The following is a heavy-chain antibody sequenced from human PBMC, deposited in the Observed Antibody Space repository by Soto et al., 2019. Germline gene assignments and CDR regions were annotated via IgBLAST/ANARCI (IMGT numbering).Heavy chain of an antibody. CDR3: ARHPRIAVTVSDPFDY. D-gene: IGHD6-19*01. CDR1: GYNFSSYW. V-gene: IGHV5-51*01. CDR2: IYPGDSDT. J-gene: IGHJ4*02. Sequence: GESLKISCKGSGYNFSSYWIGWVRQMPGKGLEWMGIIYPGDSDTEYSPSFQGQVTISADKSISTAYLQWSSLKASDTAIFYCARHPRIAVTVSDPFDYWGQGTLVTVSS.